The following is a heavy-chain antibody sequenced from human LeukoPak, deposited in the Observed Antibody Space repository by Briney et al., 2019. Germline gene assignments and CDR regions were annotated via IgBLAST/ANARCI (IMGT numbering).Heavy chain of an antibody. CDR2: VSGSGGST. J-gene: IGHJ3*02. V-gene: IGHV3-23*01. D-gene: IGHD3-10*02. CDR1: GFTSSRYA. Sequence: GGSLRLSCAASGFTSSRYAMSWVRQAPGKGLECVSGVSGSGGSTYYADSVKGRFTISRDNAKNSLYLQMNSLRAEDTAVYYCARDLFASGRRRYDAFDIWGQGTMVTVS. CDR3: ARDLFASGRRRYDAFDI.